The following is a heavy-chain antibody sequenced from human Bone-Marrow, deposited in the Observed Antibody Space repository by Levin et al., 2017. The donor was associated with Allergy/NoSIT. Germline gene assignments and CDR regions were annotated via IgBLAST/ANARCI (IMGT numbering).Heavy chain of an antibody. CDR1: GFSFRNYG. V-gene: IGHV3-30*18. CDR2: LSYSGSVK. CDR3: AKNIERDYSNALFGMDV. J-gene: IGHJ6*02. D-gene: IGHD4-11*01. Sequence: PGGSLRLSCEASGFSFRNYGMHWVRQTPGKGLQWVALLSYSGSVKYHTDSVKGRFTISRDNSKSTLFLQMNSLRPDDPGVYYCAKNIERDYSNALFGMDVWGQGTTVAVSS.